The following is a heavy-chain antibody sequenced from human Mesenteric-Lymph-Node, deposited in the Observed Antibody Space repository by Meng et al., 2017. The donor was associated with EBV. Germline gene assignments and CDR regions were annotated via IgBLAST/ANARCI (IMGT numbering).Heavy chain of an antibody. CDR1: GGSVNSGSYY. V-gene: IGHV4-61*03. Sequence: QVQLQESGPGLVKPSGTLSLTSPVSGGSVNSGSYYWSWIRQPPGKGLQWIGYIFSSGSTNYNPSFKSRVTISVDMSKNHFSLRLTSVTPADTAVYYCARGYGSGSYRYFDYWGQGTLVTVSS. CDR3: ARGYGSGSYRYFDY. J-gene: IGHJ4*02. D-gene: IGHD3-10*01. CDR2: IFSSGST.